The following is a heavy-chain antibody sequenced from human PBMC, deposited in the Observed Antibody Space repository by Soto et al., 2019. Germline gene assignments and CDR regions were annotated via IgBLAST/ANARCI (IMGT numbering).Heavy chain of an antibody. CDR2: IYYSGST. D-gene: IGHD1-7*01. Sequence: QVQLQESGPGLVKPSETLSLTCTVSGGSISGYYWSWIRQPPGKGLEWIGYIYYSGSTNYNPSLKSRVTISVDTSKNQFSLKLSSVTAADTAVYYCASNGVASGTTDYWGQGTLVTVSS. CDR1: GGSISGYY. CDR3: ASNGVASGTTDY. J-gene: IGHJ4*02. V-gene: IGHV4-59*01.